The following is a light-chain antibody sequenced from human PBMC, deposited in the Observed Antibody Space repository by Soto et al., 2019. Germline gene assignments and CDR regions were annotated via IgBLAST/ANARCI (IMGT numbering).Light chain of an antibody. V-gene: IGKV1-5*01. CDR3: QQYNSYSPK. CDR2: AAS. J-gene: IGKJ1*01. CDR1: QSISTW. Sequence: VGDRVTMTYRASQSISTWLAWYQQKPGKAPKRLIYAASSLQSGVPSRFSGSGSGTEFTLTISSLQPDDFATYYCQQYNSYSPKLGQGTK.